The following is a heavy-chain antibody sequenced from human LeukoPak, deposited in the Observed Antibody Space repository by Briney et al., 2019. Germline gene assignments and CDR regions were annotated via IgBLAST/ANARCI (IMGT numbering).Heavy chain of an antibody. CDR3: ARATMDCDFWSGYFPYGMDV. D-gene: IGHD3-3*01. Sequence: KPSETLSLTCTVSGGSISSYYWSWIRQPPGKGLEWIGYIYYSGSTNYNPSLKSRVTISVDTSKNQFSLKLSSVTAADTAVYYCARATMDCDFWSGYFPYGMDVWGQGTTVTVSS. V-gene: IGHV4-59*01. J-gene: IGHJ6*02. CDR2: IYYSGST. CDR1: GGSISSYY.